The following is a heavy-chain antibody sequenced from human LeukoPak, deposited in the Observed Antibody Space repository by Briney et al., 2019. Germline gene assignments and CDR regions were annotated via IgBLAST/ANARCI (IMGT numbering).Heavy chain of an antibody. CDR3: AKWSAGG. D-gene: IGHD3-10*01. Sequence: GGSLRLSCAASGFTFSSYGMSWVRQAPGKGLEWVSAIGGRDGSTYYADSVKGRFTISRDNSKNTLYVQMNSLRAEDTAVYYCAKWSAGGWGQGTLVTVSS. CDR1: GFTFSSYG. J-gene: IGHJ4*02. V-gene: IGHV3-23*01. CDR2: IGGRDGST.